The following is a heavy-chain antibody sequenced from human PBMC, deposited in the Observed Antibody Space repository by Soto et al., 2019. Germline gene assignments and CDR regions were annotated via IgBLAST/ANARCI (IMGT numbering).Heavy chain of an antibody. Sequence: QVQLVQSGAEVKKPGSSVKVSCKASGGTFSSYAISWVRQAPGQGLEWMGGIIPIFGTANYAQKFQGRVTLTEPESTRKAYMERSSLRSEDTVVYCCARDLPASKGIAVWGQGTTVTVSS. CDR3: ARDLPASKGIAV. CDR2: IIPIFGTA. CDR1: GGTFSSYA. J-gene: IGHJ6*02. V-gene: IGHV1-69*12.